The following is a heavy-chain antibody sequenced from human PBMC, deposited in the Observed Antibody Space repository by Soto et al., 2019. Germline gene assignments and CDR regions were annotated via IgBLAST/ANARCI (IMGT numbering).Heavy chain of an antibody. CDR2: IDPRSGAS. CDR1: GYTFTGSY. D-gene: IGHD3-3*01. J-gene: IGHJ4*01. CDR3: ARHNFCRLDY. Sequence: ASVKVSCNASGYTFTGSYMHWVRQAPGQGLEWMGWIDPRSGASRKTQRFQGRFTMTRDTSTNAVYKELSSLRSDDTAVYFCARHNFCRLDYWGHGTLVTVSS. V-gene: IGHV1-2*02.